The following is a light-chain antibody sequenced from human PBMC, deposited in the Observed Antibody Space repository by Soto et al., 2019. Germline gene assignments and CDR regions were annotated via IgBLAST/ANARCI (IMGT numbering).Light chain of an antibody. CDR3: QQYNSYPWT. CDR1: QSISSW. Sequence: DIQMTQSPSTLSASVGDRVTITCRASQSISSWLAWYQQKPGKAPKLLIYKASNLESGVPSRFSGSGSGPEFTLTISSLQPDDFANYYCQQYNSYPWTFGQGTKVEIK. CDR2: KAS. V-gene: IGKV1-5*03. J-gene: IGKJ1*01.